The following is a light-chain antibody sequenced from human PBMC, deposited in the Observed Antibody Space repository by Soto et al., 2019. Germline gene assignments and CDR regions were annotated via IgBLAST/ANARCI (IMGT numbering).Light chain of an antibody. CDR1: SSDVGAYIF. Sequence: QSALTQPPSASGSPGQSVTISCTGTSSDVGAYIFVSWYQQHPGKAPKLMVYDVNRRPPGVPDRFFGSKSGNTASLTVSGLLAEDEADYYCVSFACGTYVFGTGTKVTVL. CDR2: DVN. CDR3: VSFACGTYV. V-gene: IGLV2-8*01. J-gene: IGLJ1*01.